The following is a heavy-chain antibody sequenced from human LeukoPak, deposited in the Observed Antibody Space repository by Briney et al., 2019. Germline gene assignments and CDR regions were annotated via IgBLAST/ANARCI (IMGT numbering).Heavy chain of an antibody. J-gene: IGHJ6*02. V-gene: IGHV4-31*03. CDR1: GGSISSGGYY. D-gene: IGHD2-15*01. CDR3: ARTGGGSCSGGSCYLLYGMDV. CDR2: MYYSGST. Sequence: SQTLSLTCTVSGGSISSGGYYWSWIRQHPGKGLEWIGYMYYSGSTYYNPSLESRVTISVDTSKNQISLKLYPVAAADTAVYYCARTGGGSCSGGSCYLLYGMDVWGQGTTVTVSS.